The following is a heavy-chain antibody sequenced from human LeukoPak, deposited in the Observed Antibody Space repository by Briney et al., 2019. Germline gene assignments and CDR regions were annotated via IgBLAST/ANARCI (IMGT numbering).Heavy chain of an antibody. CDR3: GRHAYGGSPPLS. V-gene: IGHV3-53*01. CDR2: IYVSGTT. J-gene: IGHJ4*02. CDR1: GFTVRDGY. D-gene: IGHD3-10*01. Sequence: QPGGSLRLSCAASGFTVRDGYMSWVRQAPGKRLEWLAFIYVSGTTFYAASVKGRFTISRDNAKNTVYLQMNNLRAEDTALYYCGRHAYGGSPPLSWGQGALVTVSS.